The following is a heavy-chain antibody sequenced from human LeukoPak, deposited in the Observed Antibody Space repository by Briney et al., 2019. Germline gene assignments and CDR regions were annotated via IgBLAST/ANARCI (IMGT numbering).Heavy chain of an antibody. CDR1: GFTFSSHW. V-gene: IGHV3-74*03. CDR2: INGDGSNT. CDR3: ARDGQLDPNFYYMDV. D-gene: IGHD2-2*01. Sequence: GGSLRLSCAASGFTFSSHWMHWVRQAPGKGLVWVSRINGDGSNTTYADSVKGRFTISRDNAKNSLYLQMNSLRAEDTALYFCARDGQLDPNFYYMDVWGKGTTVTVSS. J-gene: IGHJ6*03.